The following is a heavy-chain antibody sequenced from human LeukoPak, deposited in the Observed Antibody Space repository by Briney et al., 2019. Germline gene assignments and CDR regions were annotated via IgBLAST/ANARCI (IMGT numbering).Heavy chain of an antibody. Sequence: SGTLSLTCTVSGGSISSSSYYWGWIRQPPGKGLEWIGSIYHSGSTYYNPSLKSRVTISVDTSKNQFSLKLSSVTAADTAVYYCAREDGLPNWFDPWGQGTLVTVSS. V-gene: IGHV4-39*07. J-gene: IGHJ5*02. CDR1: GGSISSSSYY. CDR3: AREDGLPNWFDP. CDR2: IYHSGST.